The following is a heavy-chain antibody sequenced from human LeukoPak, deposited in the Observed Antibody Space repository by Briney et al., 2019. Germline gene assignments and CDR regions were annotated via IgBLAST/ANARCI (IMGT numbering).Heavy chain of an antibody. Sequence: SQTLSLTCAVSGGSISSGGYSWSWIRQPPGKGLEWIGYIYHSGSTYYNPSLKSRVTISVDRSKNQFSLKLSSVTAADTAVYYCARVVPYGSGSYPDYWGQGTLVTVSS. CDR1: GGSISSGGYS. V-gene: IGHV4-30-2*01. J-gene: IGHJ4*02. D-gene: IGHD3-10*01. CDR3: ARVVPYGSGSYPDY. CDR2: IYHSGST.